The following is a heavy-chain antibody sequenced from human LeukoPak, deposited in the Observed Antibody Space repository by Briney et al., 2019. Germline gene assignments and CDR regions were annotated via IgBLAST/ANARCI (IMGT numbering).Heavy chain of an antibody. D-gene: IGHD4-23*01. Sequence: ASVKVSCKASGYTFTSYYMHWVRQAPGQGLEWMGIMNPSGGSTSYAQKFQGRVTMTRDVSTSTVYMELSSLRSEDTAVYYCARVKPATVVTTHAFDYWGQGTLVTVSS. CDR2: MNPSGGST. CDR3: ARVKPATVVTTHAFDY. V-gene: IGHV1-46*01. CDR1: GYTFTSYY. J-gene: IGHJ4*02.